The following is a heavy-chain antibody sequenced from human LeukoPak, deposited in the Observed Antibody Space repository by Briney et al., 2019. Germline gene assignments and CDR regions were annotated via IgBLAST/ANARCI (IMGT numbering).Heavy chain of an antibody. D-gene: IGHD3-3*01. Sequence: ASVKVPCKLSGYTGFELSMHWVRQAPGKGLEWMGGFVPEEADTIYAQKFQGRVTMTEDTSTDTAYMELSGLTSEDTAMYYCATHTIFGVVTYAFHIWGRGTLVTVSS. CDR2: FVPEEADT. CDR1: GYTGFELS. V-gene: IGHV1-24*01. J-gene: IGHJ3*02. CDR3: ATHTIFGVVTYAFHI.